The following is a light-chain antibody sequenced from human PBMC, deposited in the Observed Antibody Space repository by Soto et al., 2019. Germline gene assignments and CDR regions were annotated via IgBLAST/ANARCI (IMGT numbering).Light chain of an antibody. CDR3: QQYGRTSWT. CDR2: GAS. CDR1: QSVSTNF. V-gene: IGKV3-20*01. J-gene: IGKJ1*01. Sequence: EIVLTQSPGTLSLSPGEGATLSCRAIQSVSTNFFAWYQQKPGQAPRLLIYGASTRATGIPDRFSGSGPGTDFTLTISRLEPEDFAVYYCQQYGRTSWTFGQGTKV.